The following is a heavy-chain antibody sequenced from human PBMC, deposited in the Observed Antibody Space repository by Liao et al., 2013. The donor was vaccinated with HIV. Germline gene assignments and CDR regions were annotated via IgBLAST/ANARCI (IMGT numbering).Heavy chain of an antibody. CDR2: IYTSGST. J-gene: IGHJ3*02. Sequence: QVQLQQWGAGLLKPSETLSLKCAVYGGSFSGNYWTWIRQPPTGRGLEWIGRIYTSGSTNYNPSLKSRVTMSVDTSKNRFSLKLSSVTAADTAVYYCAKGVIGSPYAFDIWGQGTMVTVSS. CDR1: GGSFSGNY. D-gene: IGHD2/OR15-2a*01. V-gene: IGHV4-59*10. CDR3: AKGVIGSPYAFDI.